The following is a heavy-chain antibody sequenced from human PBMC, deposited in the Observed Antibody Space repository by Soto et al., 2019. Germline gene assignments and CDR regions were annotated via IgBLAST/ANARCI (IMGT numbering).Heavy chain of an antibody. D-gene: IGHD3-10*01. Sequence: QVELVESGGSVVQPGASLRLSCVASGFTFSDFPLHWVRRAPGKGLEWVAVISYDGNDESYSDSVKGRFTISRDNSKTTVYLQMNSLRADDMAVYHCARDMRHDYASGRLDYLGQGTLVTVSS. V-gene: IGHV3-30-3*01. CDR1: GFTFSDFP. CDR3: ARDMRHDYASGRLDY. J-gene: IGHJ4*02. CDR2: ISYDGNDE.